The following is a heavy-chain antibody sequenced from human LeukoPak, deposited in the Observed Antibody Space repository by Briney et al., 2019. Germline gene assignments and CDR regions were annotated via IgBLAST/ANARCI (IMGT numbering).Heavy chain of an antibody. CDR2: IYHSGST. CDR3: ARVTLAPYYMDV. V-gene: IGHV4-30-2*01. CDR1: GGSISSGGYS. J-gene: IGHJ6*03. Sequence: NTSETLSLTCAVSGGSISSGGYSWSWIRQPPGKGLEWIGYIYHSGSTYYNPSLKSRVTISVDRSKNQFSLKLSSVTAADTAVYYCARVTLAPYYMDVWGKGTTVTVSS.